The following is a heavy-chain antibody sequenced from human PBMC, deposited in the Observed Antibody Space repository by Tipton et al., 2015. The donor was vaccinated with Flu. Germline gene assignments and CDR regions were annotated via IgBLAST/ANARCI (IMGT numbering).Heavy chain of an antibody. CDR1: GGSVSGFY. CDR2: IFYTGSA. J-gene: IGHJ4*02. D-gene: IGHD6-19*01. V-gene: IGHV4-59*02. Sequence: GLVKPSETLSLSCTVSGGSVSGFYWSWIRQPPGKGLEWLGSIFYTGSADYNPALKSRLRMSVDTSKNQFSLNLAAVTAADTAVYFCARVNTGWLDYWGQGTLVTVSS. CDR3: ARVNTGWLDY.